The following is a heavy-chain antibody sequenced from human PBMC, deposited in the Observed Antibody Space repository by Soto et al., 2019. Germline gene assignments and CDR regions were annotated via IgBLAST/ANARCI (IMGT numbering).Heavy chain of an antibody. V-gene: IGHV4-30-2*06. J-gene: IGHJ4*02. Sequence: SETLSLTCTVSGGSINSAGHSWGWVRQSPGKGLDLIGYSYHSGSSYYNPSLQSRVTISVDRSKAQFYLTLTSVTAADTAVDDCAGLEYSSSSRLFDYGGQGTLVTVSS. CDR2: SYHSGSS. CDR1: GGSINSAGHS. D-gene: IGHD6-6*01. CDR3: AGLEYSSSSRLFDY.